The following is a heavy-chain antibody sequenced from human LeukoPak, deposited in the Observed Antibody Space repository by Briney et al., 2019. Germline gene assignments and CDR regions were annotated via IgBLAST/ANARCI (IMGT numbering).Heavy chain of an antibody. CDR1: GGSISSHY. D-gene: IGHD3-22*01. J-gene: IGHJ4*02. Sequence: SETLSLTCTVFGGSISSHYWSWIRQPPGKGLEWIGYIDYSGSTNYNPSLKSRVTISVDTSKNQFSLNLSSVTAADTAMYYCARGHYYDTSGDYWGQGTLVTVSS. CDR3: ARGHYYDTSGDY. V-gene: IGHV4-59*11. CDR2: IDYSGST.